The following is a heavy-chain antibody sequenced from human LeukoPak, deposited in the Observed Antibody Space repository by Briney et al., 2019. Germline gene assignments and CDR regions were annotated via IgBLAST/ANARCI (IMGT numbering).Heavy chain of an antibody. CDR2: IIPIFGTA. D-gene: IGHD6-13*01. J-gene: IGHJ6*04. CDR3: ARVLLLGYSTNYYYGMDV. Sequence: SVKVSCKASGCTFSSYAISWVRQAPGQGLEWMGGIIPIFGTANYAQKFQGRVTITADKSTSTAYMELSSLRSEDTAVYYCARVLLLGYSTNYYYGMDVWGKGTTVTVSS. CDR1: GCTFSSYA. V-gene: IGHV1-69*06.